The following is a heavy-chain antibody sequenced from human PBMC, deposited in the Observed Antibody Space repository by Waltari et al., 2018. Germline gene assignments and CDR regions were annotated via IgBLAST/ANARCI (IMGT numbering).Heavy chain of an antibody. V-gene: IGHV3-23*01. CDR1: GFTFSSYA. CDR2: ISGSGGST. J-gene: IGHJ6*02. Sequence: EVQLLESGGGLVRPGGSLRLSCAASGFTFSSYAMSWVRQAPGKGREWVSAISGSGGSTYYADSVKGRFTISRDNSKNTLYLQMNSLRAEDTAVYYCAKPRGTYYDLFGGRYYYYGMDVWGQGTTVTVSS. D-gene: IGHD3-9*01. CDR3: AKPRGTYYDLFGGRYYYYGMDV.